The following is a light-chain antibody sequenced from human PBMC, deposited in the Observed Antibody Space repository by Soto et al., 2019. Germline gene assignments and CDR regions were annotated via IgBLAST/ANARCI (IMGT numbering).Light chain of an antibody. J-gene: IGKJ4*01. V-gene: IGKV1-39*01. CDR1: QSISSY. CDR3: QQSYSTPVT. CDR2: AAS. Sequence: DIQMTQSPSSLSASVGDRVTITCRESQSISSYLNWYQQKPGKAPKLLIYAASSVQSGVPSRFSGSGSGTDFTLTISSLQPEDFATYYCQQSYSTPVTFGGGTKVEIK.